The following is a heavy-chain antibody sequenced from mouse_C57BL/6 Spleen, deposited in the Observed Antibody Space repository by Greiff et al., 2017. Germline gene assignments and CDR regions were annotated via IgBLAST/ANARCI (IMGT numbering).Heavy chain of an antibody. CDR1: GYTFTDYY. CDR2: IYPGSGNT. V-gene: IGHV1-76*01. J-gene: IGHJ2*01. CDR3: ARLNYGSSWNFDY. D-gene: IGHD1-1*01. Sequence: QVQLQQSGAELVRPGASVKLSCKASGYTFTDYYINWVKQRPGQGLEWIARIYPGSGNTYYNEKFKGKATLTAEKSSSTAYMQLSSLTSEDSAVYFCARLNYGSSWNFDYWGQGTTLTVSS.